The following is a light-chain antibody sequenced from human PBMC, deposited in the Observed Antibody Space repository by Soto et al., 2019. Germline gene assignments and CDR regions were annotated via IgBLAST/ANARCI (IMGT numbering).Light chain of an antibody. CDR1: SSNIGTYT. V-gene: IGLV1-44*01. CDR2: STH. Sequence: QSVLTQSPSASGTPGQRVTISCSGSSSNIGTYTVNWYQQLPGTAPKLLIYSTHQRPSGVPDRFSGSKSGTSASLAISGLQSEDEADYYCAAWDDRLNGQGVFGGGTQLTVL. CDR3: AAWDDRLNGQGV. J-gene: IGLJ2*01.